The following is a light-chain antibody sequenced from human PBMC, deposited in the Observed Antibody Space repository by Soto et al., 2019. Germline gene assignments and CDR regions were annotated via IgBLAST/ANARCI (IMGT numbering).Light chain of an antibody. CDR1: QSVSSNY. Sequence: ELVLTQSPGTLSLSPGERATLSCRASQSVSSNYFAWYQQKPGQAPRLLIYGASTRATGIPARFSGSGSGTEFTLTISSLQSEDFAVYYCQQYNNWPPYTFGQGTKVDI. V-gene: IGKV3-15*01. J-gene: IGKJ2*01. CDR2: GAS. CDR3: QQYNNWPPYT.